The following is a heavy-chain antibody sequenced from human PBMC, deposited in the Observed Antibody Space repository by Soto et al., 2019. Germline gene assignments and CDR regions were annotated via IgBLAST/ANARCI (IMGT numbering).Heavy chain of an antibody. CDR3: ARDLGYYDSSGYLGRAFDI. V-gene: IGHV1-18*01. D-gene: IGHD3-22*01. CDR2: ISANNGDT. CDR1: GYTFTKSG. Sequence: QLVQSGAEVKKPGASVMVSCKTSGYTFTKSGISWVRQAPGQGLEWMGWISANNGDTNYAQKLQGSVTMTTDTSTSTAYMELRSLRSDDTAVHYCARDLGYYDSSGYLGRAFDIWGQGTMVTVSS. J-gene: IGHJ3*02.